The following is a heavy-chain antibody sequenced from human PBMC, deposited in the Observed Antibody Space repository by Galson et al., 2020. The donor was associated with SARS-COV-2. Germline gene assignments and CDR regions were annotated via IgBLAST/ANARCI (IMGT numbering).Heavy chain of an antibody. J-gene: IGHJ3*01. D-gene: IGHD3-22*01. Sequence: VPVTCLATAVHSINSPINSMRQAHAQGLEWTGLMIPHICTITYGPKFQGRVTLTAEESTATAYMELTSLRSDDTAIYYCARDGFDNSAYYYAFGVWGQGTVITVSS. V-gene: IGHV1-69*13. CDR1: AVHSINSP. CDR3: ARDGFDNSAYYYAFGV. CDR2: MIPHICTI.